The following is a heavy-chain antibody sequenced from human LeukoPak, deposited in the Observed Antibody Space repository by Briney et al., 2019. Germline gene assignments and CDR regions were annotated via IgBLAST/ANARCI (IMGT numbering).Heavy chain of an antibody. D-gene: IGHD2-8*01. CDR1: GYTFTNYG. Sequence: ASVKVSCKTSGYTFTNYGISWVRQAPGQGLEWMGWISPYNGNTIYAQKLQGRVTVTTDTSTSTAYMELRSLRSDDAAVYYCTRTVLDCKNGVCYDYWGQGTLVTVSS. CDR3: TRTVLDCKNGVCYDY. J-gene: IGHJ4*02. CDR2: ISPYNGNT. V-gene: IGHV1-18*01.